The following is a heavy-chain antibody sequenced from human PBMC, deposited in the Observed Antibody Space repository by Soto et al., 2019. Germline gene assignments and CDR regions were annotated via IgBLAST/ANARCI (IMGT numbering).Heavy chain of an antibody. J-gene: IGHJ5*02. CDR3: AHAYGGRSLS. V-gene: IGHV2-5*02. Sequence: QITLKESGPTLVKPTKTLTLTCTFSGFSLTTDRVGVGWIRQPPGEALEWLAVIYLDDSKTYRPSLESRLTITKDTSKNQVALTMTNMDSLDTATYYCAHAYGGRSLSWGQGTLVTVSS. CDR2: IYLDDSK. D-gene: IGHD1-26*01. CDR1: GFSLTTDRVG.